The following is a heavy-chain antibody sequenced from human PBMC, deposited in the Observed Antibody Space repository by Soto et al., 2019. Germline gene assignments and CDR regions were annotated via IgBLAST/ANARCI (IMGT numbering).Heavy chain of an antibody. Sequence: QVQLQESGPGLVKPSETLSLTCTVSGGSISSYYWSWIRQPPGKGLEWIGYIYYSGSTNYNPSLQSRVTISVDTSKNQFSLKLSFVTAADTAVYYCAREVVQLPSRSLDYWGQGTLVTVSS. CDR3: AREVVQLPSRSLDY. CDR1: GGSISSYY. D-gene: IGHD2-15*01. V-gene: IGHV4-59*01. CDR2: IYYSGST. J-gene: IGHJ4*02.